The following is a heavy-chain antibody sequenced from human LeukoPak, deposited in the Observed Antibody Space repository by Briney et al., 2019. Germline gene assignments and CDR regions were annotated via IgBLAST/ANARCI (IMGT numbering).Heavy chain of an antibody. CDR3: ARDGAWYSSDEVGYYFDY. J-gene: IGHJ4*02. V-gene: IGHV3-33*01. D-gene: IGHD6-25*01. CDR1: GFTFSSYD. Sequence: PGRSLRLSCAASGFTFSSYDMHGARQAPGKGLEWVAVIWYDGSNKYYADSVKGRFTISRDNSKNTLYLQMNSLRAEDTAVYYCARDGAWYSSDEVGYYFDYWGQGTLVTVSS. CDR2: IWYDGSNK.